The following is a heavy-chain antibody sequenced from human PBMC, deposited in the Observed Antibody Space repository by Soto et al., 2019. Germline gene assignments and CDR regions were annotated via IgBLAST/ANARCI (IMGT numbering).Heavy chain of an antibody. Sequence: GESLKISCAASGFTFSSYWMHWVRQAPGKGLVWVSRINSDGSSTSYADSVKGRFTISRDNAKNTLYLQMTNVDPVDTATYYCVRILYSSGWYSHDYWGQGTLVTVSS. CDR3: VRILYSSGWYSHDY. D-gene: IGHD6-19*01. CDR2: INSDGSST. J-gene: IGHJ4*02. V-gene: IGHV3-74*01. CDR1: GFTFSSYW.